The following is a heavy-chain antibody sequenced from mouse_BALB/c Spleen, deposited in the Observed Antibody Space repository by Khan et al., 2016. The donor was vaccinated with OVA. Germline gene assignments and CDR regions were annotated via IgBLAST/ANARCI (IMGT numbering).Heavy chain of an antibody. V-gene: IGHV3-2*02. CDR3: ARDGSRYNYAMDY. D-gene: IGHD2-3*01. CDR2: ISSSGST. CDR1: GYSITSDYA. Sequence: EVQLLESGPGLVKPSQSLSLTCTVTGYSITSDYAWNWIRQFPGNQLEWMGYISSSGSTNYNPALKSRISITRDTSKNQFFLQLNSVTTEDTATYYCARDGSRYNYAMDYWGQGTSVTVSS. J-gene: IGHJ4*01.